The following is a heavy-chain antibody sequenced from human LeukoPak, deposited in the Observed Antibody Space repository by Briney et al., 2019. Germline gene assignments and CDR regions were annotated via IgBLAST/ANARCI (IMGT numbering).Heavy chain of an antibody. CDR2: INHSGST. V-gene: IGHV4-34*01. D-gene: IGHD3-22*01. Sequence: PSETLSLTCAVYGGSFSGYYWSWIRQPPGKGLEWIGEINHSGSTNYNPSLKSRVTISVDTSKNQFSLKLSSVTAADTAVYYCASSASYYYDSSGYQSPLEYFQHWGQGTLVTVSS. J-gene: IGHJ1*01. CDR1: GGSFSGYY. CDR3: ASSASYYYDSSGYQSPLEYFQH.